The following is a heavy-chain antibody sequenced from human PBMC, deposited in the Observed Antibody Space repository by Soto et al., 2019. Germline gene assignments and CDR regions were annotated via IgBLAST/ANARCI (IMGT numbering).Heavy chain of an antibody. CDR2: IYTGGTT. CDR3: ARVESGYDYYYYYYMDL. Sequence: EVQLVESGGGLVQPGGSLRLSCAASGFTVSTYYMTWVRQAPGMGLEWVSVIYTGGTTYYADSVKGRFTISRDNSKNTLYLQMHSPRAEDTAVYYCARVESGYDYYYYYYMDLWGKGTTVTVSS. J-gene: IGHJ6*03. D-gene: IGHD5-12*01. V-gene: IGHV3-66*01. CDR1: GFTVSTYY.